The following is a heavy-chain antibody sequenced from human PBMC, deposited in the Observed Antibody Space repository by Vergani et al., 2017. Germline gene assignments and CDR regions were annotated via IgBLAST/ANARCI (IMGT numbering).Heavy chain of an antibody. CDR3: ARAGDSGDYPPSDDFDY. J-gene: IGHJ4*02. Sequence: QLQLQESGSGLVKPSQTLSLTCAVSGGSISSGGYSWSWIRQPPGKGLEWIGYIYHSGSTYYNPSLKSRVTISVDRSKNQFSLKLSSVTAADTAVYYCARAGDSGDYPPSDDFDYWGQGTLVTVSS. D-gene: IGHD4-17*01. CDR1: GGSISSGGYS. V-gene: IGHV4-30-2*01. CDR2: IYHSGST.